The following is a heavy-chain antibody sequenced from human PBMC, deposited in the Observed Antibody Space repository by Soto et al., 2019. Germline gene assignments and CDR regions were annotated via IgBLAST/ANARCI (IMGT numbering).Heavy chain of an antibody. CDR1: GFTFSSYA. CDR3: ANRAHFHFDGLSFGMDV. J-gene: IGHJ6*02. D-gene: IGHD3-9*01. CDR2: ISGSGGST. Sequence: EVQLLESGGGLVQPGGSLRLSCAASGFTFSSYAMSWVRQAPGKGLEWVSAISGSGGSTYYADSVKGRFTISRDNSKNTLYLQMNSLRAEDTAVYYCANRAHFHFDGLSFGMDVWGQGTTVTVSS. V-gene: IGHV3-23*01.